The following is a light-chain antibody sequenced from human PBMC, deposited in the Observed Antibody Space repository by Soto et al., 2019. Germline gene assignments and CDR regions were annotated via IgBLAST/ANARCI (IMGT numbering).Light chain of an antibody. CDR2: DVS. Sequence: QSVLTQPASVSGSPGQSITISCTGTSSDVGGYSFVSWYQHHPGKAPKLIIYDVSNRPSGVSNRFSGSKSGNTASLTISGLQAEDEADYYCSSYTPSSTPFVFGTGTQLTVL. J-gene: IGLJ7*01. V-gene: IGLV2-14*03. CDR3: SSYTPSSTPFV. CDR1: SSDVGGYSF.